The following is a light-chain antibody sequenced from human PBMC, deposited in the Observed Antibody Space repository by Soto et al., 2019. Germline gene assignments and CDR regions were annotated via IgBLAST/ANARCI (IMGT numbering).Light chain of an antibody. J-gene: IGKJ2*01. CDR2: DAS. CDR1: QSVGTF. V-gene: IGKV3-11*01. Sequence: EIVLTQSPATLSLSPGERATLSCRASQSVGTFFAWYQQKPGQAPRLLIYDASNRATGIPPRFSGSGSGTDFTLTISSLEPEDFAVYYCQQRSNWPGTFGRGTKLDIK. CDR3: QQRSNWPGT.